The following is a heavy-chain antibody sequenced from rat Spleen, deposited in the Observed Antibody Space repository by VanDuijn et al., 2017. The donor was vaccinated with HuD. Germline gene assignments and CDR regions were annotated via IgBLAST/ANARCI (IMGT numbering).Heavy chain of an antibody. CDR2: ITNTGGST. J-gene: IGHJ3*01. V-gene: IGHV5-31*01. D-gene: IGHD4-3*01. Sequence: EVQLVESGGGLVQPGRSLKLSCAASGFTFNNYWMTWIRQAPGKGLEWVASITNTGGSTYYRDSVKGRFTISRDNAKSTLYLQMESLRSEDTATYYCAKDPWDSGANWFAYWGQGTLVTVSS. CDR3: AKDPWDSGANWFAY. CDR1: GFTFNNYW.